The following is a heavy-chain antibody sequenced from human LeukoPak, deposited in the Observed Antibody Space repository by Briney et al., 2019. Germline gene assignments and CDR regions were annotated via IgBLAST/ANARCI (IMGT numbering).Heavy chain of an antibody. CDR2: ISAYNGNT. CDR1: GYTFTSYG. CDR3: ARGYYDILTGYYTSYYFDY. Sequence: ASVKVSXKASGYTFTSYGISWVRQAPGQGLEWMGWISAYNGNTNYAQKLQGRVTMTTDTSTSTAYMELRSLRSDDTAVYYCARGYYDILTGYYTSYYFDYWGQGTLVTVSS. D-gene: IGHD3-9*01. J-gene: IGHJ4*02. V-gene: IGHV1-18*01.